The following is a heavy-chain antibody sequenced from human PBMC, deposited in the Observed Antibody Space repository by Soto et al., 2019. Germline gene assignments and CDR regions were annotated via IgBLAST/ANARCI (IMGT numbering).Heavy chain of an antibody. Sequence: QVPLVQSGSEVKKPGASVKVSCKASGYTFTSYAMHWVRQAPGQNLEWMGWIDVGNGNTRYSQKFQGRVTITWDTSASTAYMDLSSLRFEDTAVYYCARELRGGSYYDYWGQGTLVTVSS. V-gene: IGHV1-3*01. CDR1: GYTFTSYA. CDR3: ARELRGGSYYDY. CDR2: IDVGNGNT. D-gene: IGHD1-26*01. J-gene: IGHJ4*02.